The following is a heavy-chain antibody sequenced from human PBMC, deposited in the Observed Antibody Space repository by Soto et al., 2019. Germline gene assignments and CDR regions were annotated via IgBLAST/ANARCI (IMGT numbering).Heavy chain of an antibody. CDR3: TTDSYMITIVVRFDY. Sequence: GGSLRLSCAASGFTFTNAWINWVRQAPGKGLEWVGRIKSKLDGGTTDFAASVEGRFAISRDDSTRMVYLQMTSLKTEDTAIYYCTTDSYMITIVVRFDYWGHGTLVTVSS. V-gene: IGHV3-15*07. D-gene: IGHD3-22*01. CDR2: IKSKLDGGTT. CDR1: GFTFTNAW. J-gene: IGHJ4*01.